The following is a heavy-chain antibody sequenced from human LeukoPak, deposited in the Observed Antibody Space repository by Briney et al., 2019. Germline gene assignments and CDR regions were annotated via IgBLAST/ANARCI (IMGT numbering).Heavy chain of an antibody. J-gene: IGHJ4*02. CDR2: IWYDGSNK. CDR1: GFTFNSYG. Sequence: GGSLRLSCAASGFTFNSYGMHWVRQAPGKGLEWVALIWYDGSNKYYADSVKGRFTISRDNSKNTLYLQMNSLRAEDTAVYYCARPRTYGSSWSPFDYWGQGTLVTVSS. D-gene: IGHD6-13*01. CDR3: ARPRTYGSSWSPFDY. V-gene: IGHV3-33*08.